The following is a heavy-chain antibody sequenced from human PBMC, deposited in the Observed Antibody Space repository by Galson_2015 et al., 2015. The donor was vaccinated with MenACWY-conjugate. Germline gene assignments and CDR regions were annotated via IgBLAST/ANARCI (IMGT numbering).Heavy chain of an antibody. CDR3: AKDLVTNYEMLTAYYNG. CDR2: ISDSGRFT. D-gene: IGHD3-9*01. Sequence: SLRLSCAASGFTFSSYAMTWVRQAPGKGLEWVSTISDSGRFTYYADSVKGRFTISRDNSKNALFLQMNNVRADDTASYYCAKDLVTNYEMLTAYYNGWGQGTLVTVSS. V-gene: IGHV3-23*01. CDR1: GFTFSSYA. J-gene: IGHJ4*02.